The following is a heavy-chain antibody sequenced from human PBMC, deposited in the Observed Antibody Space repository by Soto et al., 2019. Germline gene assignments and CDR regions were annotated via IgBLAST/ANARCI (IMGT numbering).Heavy chain of an antibody. D-gene: IGHD3-9*01. CDR3: ARVVGDILTGYRPKNYYYYMDV. V-gene: IGHV4-31*03. J-gene: IGHJ6*03. CDR2: IYYSGST. CDR1: GGSISSGGYY. Sequence: SETLSLTCTVSGGSISSGGYYWSWIRQHPGKGLEWIGYIYYSGSTYYNPSLKSRVTISVDTSKNQFSLKLSSVTAADTAVYYCARVVGDILTGYRPKNYYYYMDVWGKGTTVTVSS.